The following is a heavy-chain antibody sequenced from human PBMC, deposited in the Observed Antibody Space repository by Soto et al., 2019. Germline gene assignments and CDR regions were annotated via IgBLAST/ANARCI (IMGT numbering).Heavy chain of an antibody. CDR2: IIPIFGTA. CDR1: GGTFSSYA. V-gene: IGHV1-69*13. CDR3: ARVGPHDYGDYWWFDP. Sequence: SVKVSCKASGGTFSSYAISWVRQAPGQGLEWMGGIIPIFGTANYAQKFQGRVTITADESTSTAYMELSSLRSEDTAVYYCARVGPHDYGDYWWFDPWGQGTLVTV. J-gene: IGHJ5*02. D-gene: IGHD4-17*01.